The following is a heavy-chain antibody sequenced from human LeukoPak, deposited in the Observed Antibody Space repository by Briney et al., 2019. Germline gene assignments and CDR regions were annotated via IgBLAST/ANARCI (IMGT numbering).Heavy chain of an antibody. J-gene: IGHJ5*02. V-gene: IGHV4-34*01. Sequence: SETLSLTCAVYGGSFRGYYWSWIRQPPGKGLEWIGEINHSGGTNYNPSLKSRVTISVDTSKNQFSLKLSSVTAADTAVYYCARGISSGWYPPWFVPWGQGTLVTVSS. D-gene: IGHD6-19*01. CDR2: INHSGGT. CDR3: ARGISSGWYPPWFVP. CDR1: GGSFRGYY.